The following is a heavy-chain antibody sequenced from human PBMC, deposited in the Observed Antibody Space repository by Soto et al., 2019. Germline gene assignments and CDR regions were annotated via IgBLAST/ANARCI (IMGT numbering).Heavy chain of an antibody. CDR2: IYSGGST. J-gene: IGHJ6*02. V-gene: IGHV3-66*01. CDR1: GFPFSSYS. CDR3: ARDYITGTHPIYYYYGMDV. D-gene: IGHD1-7*01. Sequence: GGSLRLSCAASGFPFSSYSMSWVRQAPGKGLEWVSVIYSGGSTYYADSVKGRFTISRDNSKNTLYLQMNSLRAEDTAVYYCARDYITGTHPIYYYYGMDVWGQGTTVTVSS.